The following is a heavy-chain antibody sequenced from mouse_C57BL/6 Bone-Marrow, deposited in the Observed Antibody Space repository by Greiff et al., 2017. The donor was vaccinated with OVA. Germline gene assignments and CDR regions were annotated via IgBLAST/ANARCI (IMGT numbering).Heavy chain of an antibody. CDR1: GFTFSDYG. J-gene: IGHJ1*03. V-gene: IGHV5-17*01. Sequence: EVQGVESGGGLVKPGGSLKLSCAASGFTFSDYGMHWVRQAPEKGLEWVAYISSGSSTIYYADTVKGRFTISRDNSKNTLFLQMTSLRSEDTAMYYCARTPDGYYRYFDVWGTGTTVTVSS. D-gene: IGHD2-3*01. CDR2: ISSGSSTI. CDR3: ARTPDGYYRYFDV.